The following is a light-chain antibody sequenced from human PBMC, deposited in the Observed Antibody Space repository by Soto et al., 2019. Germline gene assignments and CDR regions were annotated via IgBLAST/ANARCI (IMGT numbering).Light chain of an antibody. CDR2: LAS. CDR3: LRHDLYPWT. CDR1: QGISNS. Sequence: IQLTQSPSSLSASVGDRFTITCRASQGISNSLAWYQQKPGKAPKLLMYLASTLQSGVPARFSGSGSGTEFTLTISSLQPEDFATYYCLRHDLYPWTFGQGTTGDIK. V-gene: IGKV1-9*01. J-gene: IGKJ1*01.